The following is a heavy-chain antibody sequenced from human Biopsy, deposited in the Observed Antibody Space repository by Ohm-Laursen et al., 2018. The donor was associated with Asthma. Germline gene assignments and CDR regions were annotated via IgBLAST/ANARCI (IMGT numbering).Heavy chain of an antibody. CDR1: GDSFSNYA. CDR2: LIPVLGTP. D-gene: IGHD5-12*01. J-gene: IGHJ6*02. V-gene: IGHV1-69*13. Sequence: SVKVSCKTSGDSFSNYAISWVRQAPGQGLEWMGGLIPVLGTPDHAQMFEGRVTITADESTSTAYMELSSLSSEDAAVYYCARGYSDSDRIVYYYSGLEVWGQGTTVTVSS. CDR3: ARGYSDSDRIVYYYSGLEV.